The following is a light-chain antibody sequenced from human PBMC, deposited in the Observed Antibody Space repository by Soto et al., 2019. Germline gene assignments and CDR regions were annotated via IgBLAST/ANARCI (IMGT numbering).Light chain of an antibody. Sequence: QSALTQPPSVSGSPGQSVAISCTGSSSDVGSNNRVSWYHQPPGTAPKLIIYDVTNRPSGVPDRFSGSKSGNTASLTISGLQAADEADYYCSSYTTSNTYVFGTGTKLTVL. CDR1: SSDVGSNNR. V-gene: IGLV2-18*02. J-gene: IGLJ1*01. CDR2: DVT. CDR3: SSYTTSNTYV.